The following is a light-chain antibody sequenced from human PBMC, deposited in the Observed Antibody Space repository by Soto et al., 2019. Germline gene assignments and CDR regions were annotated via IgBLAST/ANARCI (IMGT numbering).Light chain of an antibody. J-gene: IGLJ1*01. V-gene: IGLV1-44*01. Sequence: QSVLTQPPSASGTPGQRVTISCSGSSSNIGSNTVNWYQQLPGTAPKLLIYSNNQRPSGVPDRFSGSKSGTSASLAISGLQSEDEADYYCNSYTSLFTVRAVFGTGTKVTVL. CDR1: SSNIGSNT. CDR2: SNN. CDR3: NSYTSLFTVRAV.